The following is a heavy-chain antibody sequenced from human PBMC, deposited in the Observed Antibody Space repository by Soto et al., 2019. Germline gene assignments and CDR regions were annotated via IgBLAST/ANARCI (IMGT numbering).Heavy chain of an antibody. CDR1: GGSFSGYY. CDR2: INHSGST. D-gene: IGHD3-3*01. Sequence: SETLSLTFAVYGGSFSGYYWSWIRQPPGKGLEWIGEINHSGSTNYNPSLKSRVTISVDPSKNQFSLKLSSVPAADTAVYYCARGMGTIFGVVIADAAFDIWGQGTMVTVS. CDR3: ARGMGTIFGVVIADAAFDI. V-gene: IGHV4-34*01. J-gene: IGHJ3*02.